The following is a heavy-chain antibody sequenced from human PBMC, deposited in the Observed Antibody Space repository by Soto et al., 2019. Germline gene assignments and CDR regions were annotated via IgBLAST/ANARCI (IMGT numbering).Heavy chain of an antibody. V-gene: IGHV4-39*01. J-gene: IGHJ5*02. CDR1: GGSISSGSYF. CDR3: ARHTGYSSGKRWFDP. Sequence: SETLSLTCTVSGGSISSGSYFWGWIRQPPGKGLEWIGGIYYSGSTSYNPSLRSRVTMSVDTSKNQFSLKLSSVSAADAAVYYCARHTGYSSGKRWFDPWGQGTLVTVSS. CDR2: IYYSGST. D-gene: IGHD6-19*01.